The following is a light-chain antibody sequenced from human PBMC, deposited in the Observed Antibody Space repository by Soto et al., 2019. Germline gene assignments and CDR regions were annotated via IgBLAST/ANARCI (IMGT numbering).Light chain of an antibody. V-gene: IGKV3-15*01. Sequence: EIVMTQSPATLSVSPGERATLSCRASQNVGTKLAWYQQKPGQAPRLLIYGASTRATGIPARFSGSGSGTEFTLTISSLQSEDFAVYYCQQYEAVVTFGQGTKVEI. CDR1: QNVGTK. CDR2: GAS. J-gene: IGKJ1*01. CDR3: QQYEAVVT.